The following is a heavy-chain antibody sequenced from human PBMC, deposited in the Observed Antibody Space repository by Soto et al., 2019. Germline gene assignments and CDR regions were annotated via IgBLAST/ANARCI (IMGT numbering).Heavy chain of an antibody. D-gene: IGHD5-18*01. J-gene: IGHJ4*02. CDR1: GFTVSSNY. CDR3: ARERGYSYGFPGWEDY. CDR2: IYSGGST. V-gene: IGHV3-53*01. Sequence: EVQLVESGGGLIQPGGSLRLSCAASGFTVSSNYMSWVRQAPGKGLEWVSVIYSGGSTYYADSVKGRFTISRDNPKNTLYLHMTGLRAEDTAVYYCARERGYSYGFPGWEDYWGQGTLVTV.